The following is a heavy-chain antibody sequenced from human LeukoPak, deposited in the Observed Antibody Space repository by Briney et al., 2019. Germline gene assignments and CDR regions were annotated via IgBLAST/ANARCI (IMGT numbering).Heavy chain of an antibody. J-gene: IGHJ4*02. CDR2: IRYDGSNK. Sequence: GGSLRLSCAASGFTFSSYGMHWVRQAPGKGLEWVAFIRYDGSNKYYADSVKGRFTISRDNSKNTLYLQMNSLRAEDTAVYYCAKGGYYYDSSGYYPSEFDYWGQGTLVTVSS. CDR3: AKGGYYYDSSGYYPSEFDY. CDR1: GFTFSSYG. D-gene: IGHD3-22*01. V-gene: IGHV3-30*02.